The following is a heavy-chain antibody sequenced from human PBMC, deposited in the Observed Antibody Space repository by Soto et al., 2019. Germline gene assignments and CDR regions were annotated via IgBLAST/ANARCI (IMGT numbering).Heavy chain of an antibody. Sequence: PSETLSLTCTVSGGSVSSGSYYWSWIRQPPGKGLEWIGYIYYSGSTNYNPSLKSRVTISVDTSKNQFSLKLSSVTAADTAVYYCARFLSGTTDWFDPWGQGTPVTVSS. J-gene: IGHJ5*02. D-gene: IGHD1-1*01. CDR3: ARFLSGTTDWFDP. V-gene: IGHV4-61*01. CDR1: GGSVSSGSYY. CDR2: IYYSGST.